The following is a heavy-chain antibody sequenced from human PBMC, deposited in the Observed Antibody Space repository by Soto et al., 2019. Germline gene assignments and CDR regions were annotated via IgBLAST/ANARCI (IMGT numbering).Heavy chain of an antibody. J-gene: IGHJ5*02. CDR1: GFTFSDHY. V-gene: IGHV3-72*01. CDR2: TRNKANSYTT. Sequence: EVQLVESGGGLVQPGGSLRLSCAASGFTFSDHYMDWVRQAPGKGLEWVGRTRNKANSYTTEYAASVKGRFTISRDDSKNSLYLQMNSLKTADTAVYYCARSGSVDPWGQGTLVTVSS. D-gene: IGHD1-26*01. CDR3: ARSGSVDP.